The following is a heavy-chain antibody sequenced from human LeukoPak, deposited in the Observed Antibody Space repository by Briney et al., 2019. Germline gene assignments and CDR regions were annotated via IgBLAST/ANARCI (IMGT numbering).Heavy chain of an antibody. CDR3: AELGITMIGGV. V-gene: IGHV3-21*01. D-gene: IGHD3-10*02. CDR2: ISSSSSYI. J-gene: IGHJ6*04. CDR1: GSTFSSYV. Sequence: GGSLKLSCAASGSTFSSYVMTWVRKAPGKGLGWVSSISSSSSYIYYADSVKGRFTISRDNAKNSLYLQMNSLRAEDTAVYYCAELGITMIGGVWGKGTTVTISS.